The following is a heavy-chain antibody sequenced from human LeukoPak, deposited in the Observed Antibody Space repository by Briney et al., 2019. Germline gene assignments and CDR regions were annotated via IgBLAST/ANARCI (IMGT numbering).Heavy chain of an antibody. D-gene: IGHD1-26*01. J-gene: IGHJ4*02. CDR1: GFTVSSSY. CDR3: ARGVVGIIPIDH. CDR2: VYGDDNT. V-gene: IGHV3-53*01. Sequence: GESLRLSCAVSGFTVSSSYMSWVRQAPGKGLEWVAFVYGDDNTCYADSVKGRFTISRDNSKNAFYLQMINLRADDTAVYYCARGVVGIIPIDHWGQGTLVTVSS.